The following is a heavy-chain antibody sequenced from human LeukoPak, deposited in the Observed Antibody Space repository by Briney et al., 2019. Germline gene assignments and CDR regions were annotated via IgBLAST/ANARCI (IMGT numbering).Heavy chain of an antibody. CDR3: SSRGSSSCLGY. CDR2: MNPNSGNK. V-gene: IGHV1-8*01. CDR1: GYHFTSYD. Sequence: ASVKVSCKASGYHFTSYDIIWVRQATGQGLEWLGWMNPNSGNKAYDKKFQRRVAMTWTNSIIRAAIELCSMRTEDTAVYYCSSRGSSSCLGYWGQGTLV. J-gene: IGHJ4*02. D-gene: IGHD6-13*01.